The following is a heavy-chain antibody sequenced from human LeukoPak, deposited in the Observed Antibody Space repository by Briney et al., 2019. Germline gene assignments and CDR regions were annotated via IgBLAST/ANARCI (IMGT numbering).Heavy chain of an antibody. CDR3: ARAPGAVAGPFLD. CDR1: GFTVSSNY. V-gene: IGHV3-53*01. D-gene: IGHD6-19*01. J-gene: IGHJ4*02. CDR2: IYSGGST. Sequence: PGGSLRLSRAASGFTVSSNYMSWVRQAPGKGLEWVSVIYSGGSTYYADSVKGRFTISRDNSKNTLYLQMYSPRTEDTAVYYCARAPGAVAGPFLDWSQGTLVTASS.